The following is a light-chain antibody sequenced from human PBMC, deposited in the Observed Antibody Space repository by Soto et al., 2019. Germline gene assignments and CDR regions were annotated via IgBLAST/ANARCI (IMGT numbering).Light chain of an antibody. J-gene: IGKJ4*01. CDR2: AAS. CDR1: QSVGNN. Sequence: EILLTQSPATLSVSPGERATLSCRASQSVGNNFAWYQQKPGQAPRLLIFAASTRATGVPARFSGSGSGIEFTLIISSLQSEDFGVYYCQQYGDWPLTFGGGAKVEIE. V-gene: IGKV3-15*01. CDR3: QQYGDWPLT.